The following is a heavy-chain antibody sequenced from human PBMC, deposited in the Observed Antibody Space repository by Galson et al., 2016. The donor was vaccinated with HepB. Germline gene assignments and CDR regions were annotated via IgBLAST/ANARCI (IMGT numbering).Heavy chain of an antibody. CDR3: ARSLTGSSDFWGAIYNYYAMDV. D-gene: IGHD3-3*01. J-gene: IGHJ6*02. V-gene: IGHV5-51*01. Sequence: QSGAEVKKPGESLKISCKGSGFYFPSYWIGWVRQVPGKGLEWMGLIYPGDFDIRYSPPFQGQVTISVDKSISTAYLQWSSLTASDTAMYYCARSLTGSSDFWGAIYNYYAMDVWGQGTTVIVS. CDR1: GFYFPSYW. CDR2: IYPGDFDI.